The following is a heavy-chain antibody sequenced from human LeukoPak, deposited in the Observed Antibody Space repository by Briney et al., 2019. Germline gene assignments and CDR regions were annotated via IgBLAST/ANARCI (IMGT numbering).Heavy chain of an antibody. D-gene: IGHD3-10*01. CDR3: ARGRITMVRGAPLWFDP. CDR1: GGSSSDYD. Sequence: SETLSLTCAVYGGSSSDYDWSWIRQPPGKGLEWIGEISPGGSTNCDPSLKSRFSMSIDTSRSQFSLNLRSVTAADTAVYYCARGRITMVRGAPLWFDPWGQGTLVTVSS. CDR2: ISPGGST. J-gene: IGHJ5*02. V-gene: IGHV4-34*01.